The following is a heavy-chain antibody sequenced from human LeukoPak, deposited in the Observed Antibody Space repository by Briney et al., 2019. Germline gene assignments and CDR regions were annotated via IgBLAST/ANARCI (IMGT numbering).Heavy chain of an antibody. Sequence: PSETLSLTCTVSGGSISSYYWSWIRQPPGKGLEWIGYIYYSGSTNYNPSLKSRVTISVDTSKNQFSLKLSSVTAADTAVYYCARRAYDSSGYYHTDAYYFDYWGQGTLVTVSS. CDR2: IYYSGST. V-gene: IGHV4-59*01. D-gene: IGHD3-22*01. J-gene: IGHJ4*02. CDR3: ARRAYDSSGYYHTDAYYFDY. CDR1: GGSISSYY.